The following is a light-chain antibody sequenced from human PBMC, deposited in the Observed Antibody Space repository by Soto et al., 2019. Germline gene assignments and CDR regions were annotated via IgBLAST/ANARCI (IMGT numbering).Light chain of an antibody. CDR2: DVS. V-gene: IGLV2-14*03. CDR1: SSDIGSYNY. CDR3: SSYGASSTL. J-gene: IGLJ2*01. Sequence: QSALTQPASLSGSPGQSITISCTGTSSDIGSYNYISWYQQHPGKAPKLMIFDVSYRPSGISDRFSGSKSGNTASLTISGLQPEDEAGYYCSSYGASSTLFGGGTKLTVL.